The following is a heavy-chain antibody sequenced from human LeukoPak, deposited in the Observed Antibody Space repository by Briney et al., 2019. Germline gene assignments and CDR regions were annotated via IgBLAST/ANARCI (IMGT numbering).Heavy chain of an antibody. V-gene: IGHV3-64*01. CDR1: GFTFSSYA. J-gene: IGHJ4*02. D-gene: IGHD5-24*01. CDR3: ARDSIGDGYIDY. Sequence: PGGSLRLSCAASGFTFSSYAMHWVRQGPEKGLEYVSAISSNGGSTYYANSVKGRFTISRDNSKNTLYLQMGSLRAEDMAVYYCARDSIGDGYIDYWGQGTLVTVSS. CDR2: ISSNGGST.